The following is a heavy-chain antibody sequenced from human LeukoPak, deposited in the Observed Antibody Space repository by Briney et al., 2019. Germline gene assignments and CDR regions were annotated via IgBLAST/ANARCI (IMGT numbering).Heavy chain of an antibody. D-gene: IGHD1-1*01. J-gene: IGHJ4*02. CDR1: GFTFSSYW. CDR3: ARGYNSFDS. V-gene: IGHV3-7*03. Sequence: GGSLRLSCAASGFTFSSYWMSWVRQAPGKGLEWVANIKQDGSENYYVDSVKGRFTISRDNAKNSLLLQMNSLKTEDTAVYYCARGYNSFDSWGQGTLVTVSS. CDR2: IKQDGSEN.